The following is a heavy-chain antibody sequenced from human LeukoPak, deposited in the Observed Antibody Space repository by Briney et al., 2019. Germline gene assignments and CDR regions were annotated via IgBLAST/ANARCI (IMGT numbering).Heavy chain of an antibody. J-gene: IGHJ4*02. V-gene: IGHV3-23*01. D-gene: IGHD3-16*02. CDR2: INGSGGST. CDR3: AKGGGGLIAH. CDR1: GFTFSSYA. Sequence: GGSLRLFCAASGFTFSSYAMRWVRQAPGKGLEWVSDINGSGGSTYYADSVKGRFTISRDNSKNTLYLQMNSLRAEDTAVYYCAKGGGGLIAHWGQGTQVTVSS.